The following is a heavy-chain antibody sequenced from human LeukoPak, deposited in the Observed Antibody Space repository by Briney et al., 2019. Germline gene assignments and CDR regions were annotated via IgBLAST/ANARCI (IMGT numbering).Heavy chain of an antibody. CDR1: GGSISGYY. Sequence: KPSETLSLTCTVSGGSISGYYWTWIRQPAGKGLEWIGRIYSSGGTNYNPSLQSRVTMSLDTSRNQFSLKLTSVTAADTAVYYCARDSIVGVDWFDPWGQGTLVTVSS. V-gene: IGHV4-4*07. J-gene: IGHJ5*02. CDR3: ARDSIVGVDWFDP. D-gene: IGHD3-22*01. CDR2: IYSSGGT.